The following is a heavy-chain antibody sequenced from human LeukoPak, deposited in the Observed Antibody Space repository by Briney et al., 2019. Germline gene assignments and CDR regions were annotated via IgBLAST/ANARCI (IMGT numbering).Heavy chain of an antibody. CDR3: ARERVVVPAAILGYYYYYMDV. CDR2: INPNSGGP. D-gene: IGHD2-2*02. V-gene: IGHV1-2*02. J-gene: IGHJ6*03. CDR1: GYTFTGYY. Sequence: ASVKVSCKASGYTFTGYYMHWVRQAPGQGLEWMGWINPNSGGPNYAQKFQGRVTMTRDTSISTAYMELSRLRSDDTAVYYCARERVVVPAAILGYYYYYMDVWGKGTTVTVSS.